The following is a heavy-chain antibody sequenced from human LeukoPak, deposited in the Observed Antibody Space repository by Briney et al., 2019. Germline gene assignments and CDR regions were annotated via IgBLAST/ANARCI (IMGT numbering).Heavy chain of an antibody. CDR2: ISGSGGST. D-gene: IGHD2-15*01. CDR3: AKLIVVVVAATSDY. Sequence: PGGSLRLSCAASGFTFSNYAMSWVRQAPGKGLEWVSAISGSGGSTYYADSVKGRFTISRDNSKNTLYLQMSSLRAEDTAVYYCAKLIVVVVAATSDYWGQGTLVTVSS. CDR1: GFTFSNYA. V-gene: IGHV3-23*01. J-gene: IGHJ4*02.